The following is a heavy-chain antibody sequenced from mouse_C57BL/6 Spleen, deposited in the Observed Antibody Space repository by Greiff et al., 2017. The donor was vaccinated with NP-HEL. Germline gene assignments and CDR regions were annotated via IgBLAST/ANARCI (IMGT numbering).Heavy chain of an antibody. V-gene: IGHV5-9-1*02. CDR1: GFTFSSYA. D-gene: IGHD1-1*01. CDR3: TREYNYYGSSYGFAY. Sequence: DVMLVESGEGLVKPGGSLKLSCAASGFTFSSYAMSWVRQTPEKRLEWVAYISSGGDYIYYADTVKGRFTISRDNARNTLYLQMSSLKSEDTAMYYCTREYNYYGSSYGFAYWGQGTLVTVSA. J-gene: IGHJ3*01. CDR2: ISSGGDYI.